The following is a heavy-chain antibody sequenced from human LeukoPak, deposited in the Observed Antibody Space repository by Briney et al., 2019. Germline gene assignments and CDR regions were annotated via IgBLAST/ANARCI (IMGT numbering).Heavy chain of an antibody. Sequence: GGSLRLSCAASGFTVSNNYMNWVRQAPGKGLEWVSVFYSGGNTYYEDSAMGRCTISTNKAKKYLYLQISGLRAEVMALYHCARASGSNRLDYWGQGTLVTVSS. V-gene: IGHV3-53*01. D-gene: IGHD1-26*01. CDR1: GFTVSNNY. CDR3: ARASGSNRLDY. J-gene: IGHJ4*02. CDR2: FYSGGNT.